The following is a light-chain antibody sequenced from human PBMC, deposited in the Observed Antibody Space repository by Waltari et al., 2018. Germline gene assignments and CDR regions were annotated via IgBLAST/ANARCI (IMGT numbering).Light chain of an antibody. Sequence: VLTQSRRTWSLSPGESATVSRRASRGLKRTWLVWYQQKSGQAPRLLIYGGSSRAAGIPDRFSGSGSGTDFTLTISRLEPEDSAVYYCQQYESSVMYTFGQGPRWRSN. V-gene: IGKV3-20*01. CDR1: RGLKRTW. J-gene: IGKJ2*01. CDR3: QQYESSVMYT. CDR2: GGS.